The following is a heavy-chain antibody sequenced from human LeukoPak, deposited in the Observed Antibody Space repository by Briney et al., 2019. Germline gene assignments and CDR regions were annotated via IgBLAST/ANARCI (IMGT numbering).Heavy chain of an antibody. CDR1: GFTFDDYA. D-gene: IGHD5-24*01. CDR3: AKVMYRDGYNNPLFDY. V-gene: IGHV3-9*01. CDR2: ISWNSGSI. Sequence: GRTLTLSCAASGFTFDDYAMHWLRQAPGKGLETLSGISWNSGSIGYAASVKGRFTISRDNAKNSLYLQMNSLRAEDTALYYCAKVMYRDGYNNPLFDYWGQGTLVTVSS. J-gene: IGHJ4*02.